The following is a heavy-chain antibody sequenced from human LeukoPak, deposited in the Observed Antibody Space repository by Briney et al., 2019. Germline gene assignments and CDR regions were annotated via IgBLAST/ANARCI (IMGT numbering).Heavy chain of an antibody. CDR1: GYTFTGYY. Sequence: ASVKVSCKASGYTFTGYYMHWVRQAPGQGLEWMGWINPNSGGTNYAQKFQGRVTMTRDTSISTAYMELSRLRSDDMAVYYCASMPHSSGWYVDYWGQGTLVTVSS. D-gene: IGHD6-19*01. CDR3: ASMPHSSGWYVDY. CDR2: INPNSGGT. J-gene: IGHJ4*02. V-gene: IGHV1-2*02.